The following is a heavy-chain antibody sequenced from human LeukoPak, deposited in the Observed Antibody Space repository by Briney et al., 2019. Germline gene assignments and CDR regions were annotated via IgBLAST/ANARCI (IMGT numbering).Heavy chain of an antibody. CDR3: ARASYGYEKGYYFDY. CDR1: GGSISSYY. CDR2: IYYSGST. V-gene: IGHV4-59*01. Sequence: SETLSLTCTVSGGSISSYYWSWIRQPPGKGLEWIGYIYYSGSTNYNPSLKSRVTISVDTSKNQFSLKLSSVTAADTAVYYCARASYGYEKGYYFDYWGQGTLVTVSS. J-gene: IGHJ4*02. D-gene: IGHD5-12*01.